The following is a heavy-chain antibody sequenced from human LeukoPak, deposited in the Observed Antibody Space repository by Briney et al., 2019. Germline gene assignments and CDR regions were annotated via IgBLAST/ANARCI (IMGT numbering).Heavy chain of an antibody. V-gene: IGHV4-61*02. D-gene: IGHD2/OR15-2a*01. CDR1: GGSISSGSYY. J-gene: IGHJ4*02. CDR2: IYTSGSA. Sequence: PSETLSLTCTVSGGSISSGSYYWSWIRQPAGKGLEWIGRIYTSGSANYNPSLKSRVTISVDTSKNQFSLKLSSVTAADTAVYYCARARLYTLDYWGQGTLVTVSS. CDR3: ARARLYTLDY.